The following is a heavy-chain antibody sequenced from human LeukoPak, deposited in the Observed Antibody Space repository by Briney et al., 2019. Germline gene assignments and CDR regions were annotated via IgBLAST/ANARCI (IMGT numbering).Heavy chain of an antibody. CDR3: TTHFRTAMVKY. CDR1: GFTFSSYA. D-gene: IGHD5-18*01. J-gene: IGHJ4*02. V-gene: IGHV3-15*01. Sequence: GGSLRLSCAASGFTFSSYAMNWVRQAPGKGLEWVGRIKSKTDGGTTDYAAPVKGRFTMSRDDSENTPYVQMNSLKTEDTAVYYCTTHFRTAMVKYWGQGTLVTVSS. CDR2: IKSKTDGGTT.